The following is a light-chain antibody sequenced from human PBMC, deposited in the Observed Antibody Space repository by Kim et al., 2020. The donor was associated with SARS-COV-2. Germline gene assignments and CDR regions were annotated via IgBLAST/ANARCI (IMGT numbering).Light chain of an antibody. V-gene: IGKV3-20*01. CDR3: QQLDNSVWT. J-gene: IGKJ1*01. Sequence: EIVLTQSPGTLSLFPGERATLSCRASQSVSDTYLAWYQQRPGQAPRLLIYGATSRATGIPDRFSGRGSGTDFTLTISRLEPEDFEVYYCQQLDNSVWTFGQGTKVDIK. CDR2: GAT. CDR1: QSVSDTY.